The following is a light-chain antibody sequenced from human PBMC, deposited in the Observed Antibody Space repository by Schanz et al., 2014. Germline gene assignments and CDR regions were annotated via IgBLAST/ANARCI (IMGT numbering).Light chain of an antibody. CDR1: QSLSGGY. J-gene: IGKJ4*01. CDR2: DTS. Sequence: IVLTQSPATLSLSPGDSATLSCRASQSLSGGYLAWYRQKPGQPPRLLIFDTSNRATGIPARFRGSASGTDFTLTISRLEPEDFAVYYCQQYGSSPLTFGGGTNVEIK. V-gene: IGKV3-20*01. CDR3: QQYGSSPLT.